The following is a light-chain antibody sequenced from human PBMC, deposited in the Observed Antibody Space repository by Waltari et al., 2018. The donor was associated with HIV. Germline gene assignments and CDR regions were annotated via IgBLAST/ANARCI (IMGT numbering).Light chain of an antibody. Sequence: QPVLTQPPSASGTPGQRVTIPRSGSSSHIGSNCVYWNHHLPGTAPKLLVYRNNQRPSGVPDRLSGSKSGTSASLAISGLRSEDEADYYCATWSDSLVGGGTKLTVL. CDR2: RNN. CDR3: ATWSDSL. CDR1: SSHIGSNC. V-gene: IGLV1-47*01. J-gene: IGLJ2*01.